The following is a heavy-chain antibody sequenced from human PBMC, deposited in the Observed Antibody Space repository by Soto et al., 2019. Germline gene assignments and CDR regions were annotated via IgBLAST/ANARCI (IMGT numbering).Heavy chain of an antibody. CDR3: ARERIAVAGTKDAFDI. J-gene: IGHJ3*02. D-gene: IGHD6-19*01. CDR1: GGSISSGGYY. CDR2: IYYSGST. Sequence: QVQLQESGPGLVKPSQTLSLTCTVSGGSISSGGYYWSWIRQHPGKGLEWIGYIYYSGSTYYNPSLKSRVTISVDTSKNQFSLKLSSVTAADTAVYYCARERIAVAGTKDAFDIWGQGTMVTVSS. V-gene: IGHV4-31*03.